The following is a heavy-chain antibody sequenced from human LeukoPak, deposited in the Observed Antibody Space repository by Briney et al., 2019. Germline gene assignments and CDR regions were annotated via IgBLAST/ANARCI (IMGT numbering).Heavy chain of an antibody. CDR1: GGSISSYF. V-gene: IGHV4-4*07. Sequence: SSETLSLTCTVSGGSISSYFWNWIRQPAGKGLEWVGRIYTSGNTNYNPSLKSRVTMSVDTSKNQFSLKLNSVTAADTAVYYCARARGSSSELNYWGQGTLVTVSS. D-gene: IGHD6-6*01. CDR3: ARARGSSSELNY. CDR2: IYTSGNT. J-gene: IGHJ4*02.